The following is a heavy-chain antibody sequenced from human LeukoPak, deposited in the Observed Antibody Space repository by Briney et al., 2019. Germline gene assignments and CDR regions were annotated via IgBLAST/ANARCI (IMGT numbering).Heavy chain of an antibody. Sequence: PSETLSLTCAVHGGSFSGYYWSWIRQPPGKGLEWIGEINHSGSTNYNPSLKSRVTISVDTSKNQFSLKLSSVTAADTAVYYCAGREIYGDYGGYWGQGTLVTVSS. CDR2: INHSGST. D-gene: IGHD4-17*01. CDR1: GGSFSGYY. V-gene: IGHV4-34*01. J-gene: IGHJ4*02. CDR3: AGREIYGDYGGY.